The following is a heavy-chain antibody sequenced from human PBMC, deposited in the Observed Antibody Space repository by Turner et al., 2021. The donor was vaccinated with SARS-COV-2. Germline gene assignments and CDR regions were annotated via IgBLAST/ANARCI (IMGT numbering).Heavy chain of an antibody. CDR2: IYYSGST. CDR3: ARRLVVQGTDDYSYYYGMDV. D-gene: IGHD3-22*01. V-gene: IGHV4-39*01. Sequence: QLQLQESGPGLVKPSETLSLTCTVSGGSISSSSYYWGWIRQPPGKGLEGIGNIYYSGSTYYNPSLKSRVTISVDTSKNQFSLKLSSETATDTAVYYCARRLVVQGTDDYSYYYGMDVWGQGTTVTVSS. CDR1: GGSISSSSYY. J-gene: IGHJ6*02.